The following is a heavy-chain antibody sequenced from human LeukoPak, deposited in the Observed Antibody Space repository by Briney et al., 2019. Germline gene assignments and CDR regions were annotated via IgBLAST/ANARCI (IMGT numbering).Heavy chain of an antibody. Sequence: GGSLRLSCTASGLSFNTYWMTWVRPAPGEGLEWVANIKPDGDTTNYLDSVKGRFTISRDNAKSSLHLQMNGLTAEDTAVYYCSRGPSTTLTAFWGQGTMVTVSS. D-gene: IGHD4-17*01. V-gene: IGHV3-7*01. CDR1: GLSFNTYW. J-gene: IGHJ4*02. CDR2: IKPDGDTT. CDR3: SRGPSTTLTAF.